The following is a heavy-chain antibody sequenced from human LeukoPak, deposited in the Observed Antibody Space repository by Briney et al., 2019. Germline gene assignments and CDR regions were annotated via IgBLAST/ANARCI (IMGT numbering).Heavy chain of an antibody. V-gene: IGHV3-23*01. CDR2: ISGSGGNT. CDR1: GFTFSSYA. CDR3: AKVPDSSGYSSSWRYY. Sequence: GGSLRLSCAVSGFTFSSYAMSWVRQAPGKGLEWVSAISGSGGNTYYADSVKGRFTISRDNSKNTLYLQMNSLRAEDTAVYYCAKVPDSSGYSSSWRYYWGQGTLVTVSS. D-gene: IGHD6-13*01. J-gene: IGHJ4*02.